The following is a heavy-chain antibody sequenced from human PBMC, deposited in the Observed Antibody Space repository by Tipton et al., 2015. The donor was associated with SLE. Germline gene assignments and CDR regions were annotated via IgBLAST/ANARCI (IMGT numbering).Heavy chain of an antibody. V-gene: IGHV4-39*01. J-gene: IGHJ4*02. CDR1: GGSISSSSYY. Sequence: TLSLTCTVSGGSISSSSYYWGWIRQPPGKGLDWIGRIYYSGSTYYNPSLKSRVTISVDTSKNQFSLKLSSVTAADTAVYYCAIRDGSYGVDYWGQGTLVTVSS. D-gene: IGHD1-26*01. CDR3: AIRDGSYGVDY. CDR2: IYYSGST.